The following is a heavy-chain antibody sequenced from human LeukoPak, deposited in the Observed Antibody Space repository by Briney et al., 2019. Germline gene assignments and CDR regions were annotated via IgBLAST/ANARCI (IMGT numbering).Heavy chain of an antibody. D-gene: IGHD4-17*01. J-gene: IGHJ6*02. CDR3: ARLSLGYGGNDYYYGMDV. V-gene: IGHV4-59*08. CDR1: GGSISSYY. Sequence: PSETLSLTCTVSGGSISSYYWSWIRQPPGKGLEWIGYIYYSGSTNYNPSLKSRVTISVDTSKNQSSLKLSSVTAADTAVYYCARLSLGYGGNDYYYGMDVWGQGTTVTVSS. CDR2: IYYSGST.